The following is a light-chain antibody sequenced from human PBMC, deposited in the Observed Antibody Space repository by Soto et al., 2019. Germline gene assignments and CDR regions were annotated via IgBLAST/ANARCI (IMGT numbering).Light chain of an antibody. CDR2: DVS. CDR3: AAWDDSLNGYV. CDR1: SSDVGGYNY. Sequence: QSALTQPRSVSGSPGQSVTISCTGTSSDVGGYNYVSWYQQHPGEAPQLMIYDVSKRPSGVPDRFSGSKSGNTASLTISGLQAEDEADYYCAAWDDSLNGYVFGTGTQLTVL. V-gene: IGLV2-11*01. J-gene: IGLJ1*01.